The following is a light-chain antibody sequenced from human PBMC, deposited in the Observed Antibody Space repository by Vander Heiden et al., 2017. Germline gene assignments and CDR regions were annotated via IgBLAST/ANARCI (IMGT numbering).Light chain of an antibody. CDR1: SSDVGSRDL. J-gene: IGLJ2*01. CDR3: CSYAAGSTLL. Sequence: QSALTQSASVSGSPGQSITIPCTGTSSDVGSRDLVSWYQQHPGKAPKLLMYGVATRPSGVSERFSASKSGNTASLTISGLQAQDEADYYCCSYAAGSTLLFGGGTKLTVL. V-gene: IGLV2-23*01. CDR2: GVA.